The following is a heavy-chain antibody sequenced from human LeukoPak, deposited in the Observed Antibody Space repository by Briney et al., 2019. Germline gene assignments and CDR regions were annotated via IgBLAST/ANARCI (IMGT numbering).Heavy chain of an antibody. D-gene: IGHD6-13*01. CDR3: ARDRVKGAAAGSNY. CDR1: GFTFSSYW. CDR2: IKQDGSGK. V-gene: IGHV3-7*03. Sequence: GGSLRLSCAASGFTFSSYWMSWVRQAPGKGLEWVANIKQDGSGKYYVDSVKGRFTISRDNAKNSLYLQMNSLRAEDTAVYYCARDRVKGAAAGSNYWGQGTLDSVSS. J-gene: IGHJ4*02.